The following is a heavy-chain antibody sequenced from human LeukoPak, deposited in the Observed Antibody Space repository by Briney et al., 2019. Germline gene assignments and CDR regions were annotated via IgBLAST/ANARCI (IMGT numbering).Heavy chain of an antibody. CDR2: IYYSGST. J-gene: IGHJ3*02. CDR3: ARETSESSGYFDAFDI. V-gene: IGHV4-59*01. D-gene: IGHD3-22*01. Sequence: PSDTLSLTCTVSGDAISSYYWSWIRQSPGKGLEWIGSIYYSGSTNYNPSPKSRVTFSVDTSNDQFSLKLSSVTAADTAVYYCARETSESSGYFDAFDIWGQGTMVTVSS. CDR1: GDAISSYY.